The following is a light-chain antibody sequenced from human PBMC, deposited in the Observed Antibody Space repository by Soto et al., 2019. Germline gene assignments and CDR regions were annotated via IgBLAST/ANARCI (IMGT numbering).Light chain of an antibody. CDR1: QSVSSSY. V-gene: IGKV3-20*01. CDR2: HAS. CDR3: QQYGSSPIT. Sequence: ENVFTQSPGTLSFSPGEGATLSCRASQSVSSSYLAWYQQKPGLAPRLLIYHASSRATGIPDRFSGSGSGTDFTLTISRLEPEDFAVYYCQQYGSSPITLG. J-gene: IGKJ5*01.